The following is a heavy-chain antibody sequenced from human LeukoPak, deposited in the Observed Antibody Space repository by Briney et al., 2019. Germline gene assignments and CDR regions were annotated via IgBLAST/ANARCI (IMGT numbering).Heavy chain of an antibody. V-gene: IGHV3-30*02. J-gene: IGHJ4*02. CDR1: GFTFSSYG. Sequence: GGSLRLSCAASGFTFSSYGMHWVRQAPGKGLEWVAYIRYDGSNKYYEDSMKGRFTISRDNAKNTLYLQMNSLRDEDTAVYYCARAQWLDSFDYWGQGTLVTVSS. D-gene: IGHD6-19*01. CDR3: ARAQWLDSFDY. CDR2: IRYDGSNK.